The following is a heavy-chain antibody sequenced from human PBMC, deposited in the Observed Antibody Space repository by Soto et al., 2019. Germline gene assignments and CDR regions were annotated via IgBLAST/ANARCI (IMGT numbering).Heavy chain of an antibody. CDR3: ARDGPSSLLTCYYYYMDV. J-gene: IGHJ6*03. Sequence: ASVKVSCKASGGTFSSYAISWVRQAPGQGLEWMGGIIPIFGTANYAQKFQGRVTITADESTSTAYMELSSLRSEDTAVYYCARDGPSSLLTCYYYYMDVWGKGTTVTVSS. CDR1: GGTFSSYA. CDR2: IIPIFGTA. V-gene: IGHV1-69*13. D-gene: IGHD3-9*01.